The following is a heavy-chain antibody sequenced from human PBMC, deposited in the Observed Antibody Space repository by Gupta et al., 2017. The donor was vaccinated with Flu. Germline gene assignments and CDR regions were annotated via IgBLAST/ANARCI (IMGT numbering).Heavy chain of an antibody. CDR3: VRDPESSAFDI. D-gene: IGHD1-14*01. V-gene: IGHV3-7*01. CDR1: GFTFRSSW. CDR2: ISRDGSKT. J-gene: IGHJ3*02. Sequence: EVQLVESGGDLVQPGGSLRLSCVASGFTFRSSWITWVRQAPGTGLEFVANISRDGSKTNYVDSVKGRFTNTRDNAKNSVFLQMSSLRVDDTVTYYGVRDPESSAFDIWGQGTMVNVSS.